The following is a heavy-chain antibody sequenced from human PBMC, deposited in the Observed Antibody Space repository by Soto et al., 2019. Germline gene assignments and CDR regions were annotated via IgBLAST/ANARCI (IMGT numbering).Heavy chain of an antibody. V-gene: IGHV3-11*05. D-gene: IGHD6-19*01. J-gene: IGHJ4*02. CDR3: ARDRGAVTGQYFDY. CDR1: GFTFSAVY. CDR2: ISSSGTSA. Sequence: QVQLEESGGGLVKPGGSLRLSCAASGFTFSAVYMSWIRQAPNKGLEYISYISSSGTSANYADSVKGRFTISRDNAKNSXXXXXXXLXAEDTAXYYCARDRGAVTGQYFDYWGQGALVTVSS.